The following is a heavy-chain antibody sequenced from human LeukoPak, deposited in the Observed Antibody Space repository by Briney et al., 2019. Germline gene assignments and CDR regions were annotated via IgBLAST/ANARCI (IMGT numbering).Heavy chain of an antibody. CDR3: ARVQDDSSGYYQGSHFDY. J-gene: IGHJ4*02. Sequence: PSGTLSLTSAVSGDSINTRNWRSLVRPPPGKGLEWSGEIYHSGSTNYNPSLKSPVTISVDKSKNQLSLLLSSVAAADTDVYFCARVQDDSSGYYQGSHFDYWGQGTLVTVSS. CDR2: IYHSGST. CDR1: GDSINTRNW. D-gene: IGHD3-22*01. V-gene: IGHV4-4*02.